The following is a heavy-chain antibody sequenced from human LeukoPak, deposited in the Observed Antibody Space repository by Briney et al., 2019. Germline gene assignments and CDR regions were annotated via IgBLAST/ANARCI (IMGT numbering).Heavy chain of an antibody. CDR1: GYTFTSYG. D-gene: IGHD6-13*01. V-gene: IGHV1-18*04. CDR2: ISVYNGHT. Sequence: ASVKVSCKASGYTFTSYGISWVRQAPGQGLEWMGWISVYNGHTNYAQKLQGRVTMTTDTSTSTAYMELRSLGSDDTAVYYCARDYGSIAAAGTHDYWGQGTLVTVSS. J-gene: IGHJ4*02. CDR3: ARDYGSIAAAGTHDY.